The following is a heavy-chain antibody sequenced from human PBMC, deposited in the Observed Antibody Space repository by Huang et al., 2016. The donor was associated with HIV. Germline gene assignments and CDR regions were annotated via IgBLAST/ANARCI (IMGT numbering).Heavy chain of an antibody. CDR3: VGYCTGGTCFEAFDI. CDR2: IDYRGAT. D-gene: IGHD2-8*02. Sequence: QLQLQESGPGLVKPSETLSLTCTVSGGPISNSSHYWGWIRQPPGKGLEWMVSIDYRGATHHNPSLKSRVTMSVDASKSQISLNLISVTAADTALYYCVGYCTGGTCFEAFDIWGQGTRVTVSS. CDR1: GGPISNSSHY. V-gene: IGHV4-39*01. J-gene: IGHJ3*02.